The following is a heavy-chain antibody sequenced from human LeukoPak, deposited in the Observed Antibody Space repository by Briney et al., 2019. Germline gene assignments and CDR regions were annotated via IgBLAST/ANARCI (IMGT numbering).Heavy chain of an antibody. D-gene: IGHD6-6*01. CDR1: GGSISSYY. CDR3: ARESSSIAARGSFDY. CDR2: IYYSGST. Sequence: SETLSLTCTVSGGSISSYYWSWIRQPPGKGLKWIGSIYYSGSTYYNPSLKSRVTISVDTSKNQFSLKLSSVTAADTAVYYCARESSSIAARGSFDYWGQGTLVTVSS. V-gene: IGHV4-59*12. J-gene: IGHJ4*02.